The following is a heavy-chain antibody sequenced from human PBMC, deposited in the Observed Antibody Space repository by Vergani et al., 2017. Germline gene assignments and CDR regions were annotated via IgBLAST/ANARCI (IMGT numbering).Heavy chain of an antibody. CDR2: IWYDGSNK. CDR3: ASLPLPADDAFDI. V-gene: IGHV3-33*01. Sequence: QVQLVESGGGVVQPGRSLRLSCAASGFTFSSYGMHWVRQAPGKGLEWVAVIWYDGSNKYYADSGKGRFTISRDNSKNTLYLQMNSLRGEDTAVYYCASLPLPADDAFDIWGQGTMVTVSS. CDR1: GFTFSSYG. D-gene: IGHD2-2*01. J-gene: IGHJ3*02.